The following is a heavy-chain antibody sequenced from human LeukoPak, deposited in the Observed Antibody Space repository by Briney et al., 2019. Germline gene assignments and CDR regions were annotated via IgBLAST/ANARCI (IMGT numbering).Heavy chain of an antibody. J-gene: IGHJ4*02. D-gene: IGHD6-19*01. V-gene: IGHV3-9*01. Sequence: SGGSLRLSCAASGFTFDDYAMHWVRQAPGKGLEWVSGISWNSGSIGYADSVKGRFTISRDNAKNSLYLQMNSLRAEDTALYYCAKAQWLVRGGSDYWGQGTLVTVSS. CDR1: GFTFDDYA. CDR3: AKAQWLVRGGSDY. CDR2: ISWNSGSI.